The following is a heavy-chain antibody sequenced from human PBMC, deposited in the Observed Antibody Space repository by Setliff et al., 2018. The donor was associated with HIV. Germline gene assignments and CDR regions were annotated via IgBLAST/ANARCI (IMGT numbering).Heavy chain of an antibody. V-gene: IGHV4-34*01. J-gene: IGHJ4*02. CDR3: VTSSSWSSRLNF. D-gene: IGHD6-13*01. CDR2: INHSGKT. CDR1: GGSLSGHY. Sequence: PSETLSLTCAVYGGSLSGHYWTWIRQPPGEGLEWIGEINHSGKTNYNPSLKSRVTISIDTSKNQFSLKVTSVTAADTAVYYCVTSSSWSSRLNFWGQGMLVTVSS.